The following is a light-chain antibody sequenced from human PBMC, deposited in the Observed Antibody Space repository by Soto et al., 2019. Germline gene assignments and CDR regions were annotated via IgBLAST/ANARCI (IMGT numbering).Light chain of an antibody. J-gene: IGKJ5*01. Sequence: EIVFTQSPSTLSLSPGERATLSCRASRSVSRNVAWYQQKPGQAPRLLIYDASNRAPGIPARFSGSGSGTDFTLTISSLEPEDFAVYYCQQRSNWPPITFGQGTRLEI. CDR1: RSVSRN. V-gene: IGKV3-11*01. CDR3: QQRSNWPPIT. CDR2: DAS.